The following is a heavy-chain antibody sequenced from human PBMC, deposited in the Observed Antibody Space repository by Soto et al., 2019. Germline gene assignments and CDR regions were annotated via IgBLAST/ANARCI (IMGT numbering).Heavy chain of an antibody. Sequence: QAQLVQSGAEVKKPGASVRVSCRASGYTFSSYAISWVRQAPGQGLEWLGWISPYNDDTKYAQKLQGRVFMTTDTPTKRAHLGLRSLRSDDTAVYYCARGGYYDSSGSRDYHYYGMDVWGQGTTVTVSS. V-gene: IGHV1-18*01. CDR2: ISPYNDDT. CDR3: ARGGYYDSSGSRDYHYYGMDV. J-gene: IGHJ6*02. CDR1: GYTFSSYA. D-gene: IGHD3-22*01.